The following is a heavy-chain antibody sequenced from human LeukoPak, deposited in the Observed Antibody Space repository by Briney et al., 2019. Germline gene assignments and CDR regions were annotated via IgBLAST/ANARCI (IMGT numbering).Heavy chain of an antibody. Sequence: ASVKVSCKASGYTFTSYYMHWVRQAPGQGLEWMGWINPNSGGTNYAQKFQGRVTMTRDTSISTAYMELSRLRSDDTAVYYCAGSMESSSPSSDYWGQGTLVTVSS. CDR3: AGSMESSSPSSDY. V-gene: IGHV1-2*02. CDR1: GYTFTSYY. CDR2: INPNSGGT. J-gene: IGHJ4*02. D-gene: IGHD6-6*01.